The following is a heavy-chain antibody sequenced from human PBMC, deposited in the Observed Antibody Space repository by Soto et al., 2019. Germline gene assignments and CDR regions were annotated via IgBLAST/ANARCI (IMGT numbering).Heavy chain of an antibody. CDR1: GHTLISYD. V-gene: IGHV1-8*01. CDR2: VNLNSGNT. D-gene: IGHD7-27*01. J-gene: IGHJ5*02. Sequence: ASVKVSCKASGHTLISYDINWVRQATGQGLEWMGWVNLNSGNTGYAQKFQGRVTMTRNTSISTAYMELSSLRSEEPAVYYCARGLTNHCFAPGGQGTLVTVSS. CDR3: ARGLTNHCFAP.